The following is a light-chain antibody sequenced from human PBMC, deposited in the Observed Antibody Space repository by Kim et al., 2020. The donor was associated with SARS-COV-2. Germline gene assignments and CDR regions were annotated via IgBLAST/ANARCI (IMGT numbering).Light chain of an antibody. Sequence: ASVGDRVTITCQASQDISNYFNWYQQKPGKAPNLLIYDASNLQPGDPSRFSGSGSGTDFTFTINSLQPEDIATYYCQHYDNVPITFGQGTRLEIK. V-gene: IGKV1-33*01. CDR3: QHYDNVPIT. CDR2: DAS. J-gene: IGKJ5*01. CDR1: QDISNY.